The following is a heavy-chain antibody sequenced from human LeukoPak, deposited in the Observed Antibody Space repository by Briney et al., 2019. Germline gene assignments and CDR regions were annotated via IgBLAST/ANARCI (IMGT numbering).Heavy chain of an antibody. Sequence: GGSLRLSCAASGFTFSDYAMHWVRQGPGKGLEWVAVISDEGHQKYYGDSVKGRITISRDNPKNTLYLQMNSLRDDDTAVYYCARVFLERLTSGYFDNWGQGTLVTVSP. CDR3: ARVFLERLTSGYFDN. D-gene: IGHD3-3*01. J-gene: IGHJ4*02. V-gene: IGHV3-30-3*01. CDR1: GFTFSDYA. CDR2: ISDEGHQK.